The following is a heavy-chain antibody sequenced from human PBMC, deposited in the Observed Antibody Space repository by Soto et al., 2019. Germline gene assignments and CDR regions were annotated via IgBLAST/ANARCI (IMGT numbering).Heavy chain of an antibody. Sequence: QVQLVQSGAEVKKPGASVKVSCKASGYTFTSYAMHWVRQAPGQKLEWMGWINAGNGNTKYSQKFQGRVTITRDTSASTAYMELSSLRSEDTAVYYCAREYSSSSGSDYWGQGTLVTVSS. J-gene: IGHJ4*02. CDR1: GYTFTSYA. CDR3: AREYSSSSGSDY. V-gene: IGHV1-3*01. CDR2: INAGNGNT. D-gene: IGHD6-6*01.